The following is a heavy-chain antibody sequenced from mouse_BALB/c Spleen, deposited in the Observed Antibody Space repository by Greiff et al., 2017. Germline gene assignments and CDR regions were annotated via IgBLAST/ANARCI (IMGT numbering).Heavy chain of an antibody. Sequence: VQLQQSGPELVKPGASVKISCKASGYAFSSSWMNWVKQRPGQGLEWIGRIYPGDGDTNYNGKFKGKATLTADKSSSTAYMQLSSLTSEDSAVYFCARRGGQGVDYWGQGTTLTVSA. J-gene: IGHJ2*01. CDR1: GYAFSSSW. CDR3: ARRGGQGVDY. CDR2: IYPGDGDT. V-gene: IGHV1-82*01.